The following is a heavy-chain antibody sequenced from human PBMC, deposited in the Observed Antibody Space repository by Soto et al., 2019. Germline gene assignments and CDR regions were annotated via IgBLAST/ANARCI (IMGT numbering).Heavy chain of an antibody. CDR2: INHSGST. J-gene: IGHJ4*02. CDR3: ARVPTTVVTPDY. D-gene: IGHD4-17*01. V-gene: IGHV4-34*01. CDR1: GGSFSGYY. Sequence: QVQLQQWGAGLLKPSETLSLTCAVYGGSFSGYYWSWIRQPPGKGLEWIGEINHSGSTNYNPSLKSRVTISVDTSKHQFSLKLSSVTAADTAVYYCARVPTTVVTPDYWGQGTLVTVSS.